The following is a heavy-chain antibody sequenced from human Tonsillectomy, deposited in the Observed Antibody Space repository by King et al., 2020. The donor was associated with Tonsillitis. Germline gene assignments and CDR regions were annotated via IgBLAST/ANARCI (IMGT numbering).Heavy chain of an antibody. J-gene: IGHJ6*02. Sequence: QLVQSGAEVKKPGASVKVSCKASGYTFTGYYMHWVRQAPGQGLEWMGWINPNSGGTNFAQKFQGRVTMTRDTSISTAYMELSRLKSDDTAVYYCARDHDNGYDISLYYYYGMDVWGQGTTVTVSS. D-gene: IGHD5-12*01. CDR1: GYTFTGYY. CDR3: ARDHDNGYDISLYYYYGMDV. CDR2: INPNSGGT. V-gene: IGHV1-2*02.